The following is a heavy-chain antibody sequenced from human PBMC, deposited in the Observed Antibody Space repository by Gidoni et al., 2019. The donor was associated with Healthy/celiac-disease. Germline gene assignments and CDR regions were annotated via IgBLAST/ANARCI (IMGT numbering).Heavy chain of an antibody. J-gene: IGHJ4*02. CDR2: ISWDGGST. V-gene: IGHV3-43D*04. Sequence: EVQLVESGGVVVQRGGSLSLSCAASGFTFDDYAMHWVRQAPGKGLEWVSLISWDGGSTYYADSVKGRFTISRDNSKTSLYLQMNSLRAEDTALYYCAKESTVTTLDYWGQGTLVTVSS. CDR1: GFTFDDYA. D-gene: IGHD4-17*01. CDR3: AKESTVTTLDY.